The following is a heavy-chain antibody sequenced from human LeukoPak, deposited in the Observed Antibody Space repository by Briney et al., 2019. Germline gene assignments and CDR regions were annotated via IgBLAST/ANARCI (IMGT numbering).Heavy chain of an antibody. V-gene: IGHV3-30*18. CDR2: ISYDGNNK. CDR3: AKDLGQQVAPRGFDY. D-gene: IGHD6-13*01. J-gene: IGHJ4*02. CDR1: GFTFSSHG. Sequence: GGSLRLSCAASGFTFSSHGMHWVRQAPGKGLQWVALISYDGNNKYHADSVKGRFSISRDNSKNTLYLQMNSLRVEDTAVYFCAKDLGQQVAPRGFDYWGQGTLVTVSS.